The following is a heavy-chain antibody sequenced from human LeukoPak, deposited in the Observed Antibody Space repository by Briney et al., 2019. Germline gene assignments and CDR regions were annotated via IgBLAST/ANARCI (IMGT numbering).Heavy chain of an antibody. V-gene: IGHV1-2*02. J-gene: IGHJ5*02. D-gene: IGHD6-6*01. CDR2: INPNSGGT. CDR3: ARTPYSSSSDFIPLWFDP. CDR1: GYTFTGYY. Sequence: ASVKVSCKASGYTFTGYYMHWVRQAPGQGLEWMGWINPNSGGTNYAQKFQGRVTMTRDTSISTAYMELSRLRSDDTAVYYCARTPYSSSSDFIPLWFDPWGQGTLVTVSS.